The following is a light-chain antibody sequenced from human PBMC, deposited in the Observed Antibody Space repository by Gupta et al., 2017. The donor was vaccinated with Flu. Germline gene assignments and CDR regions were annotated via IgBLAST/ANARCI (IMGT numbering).Light chain of an antibody. J-gene: IGLJ1*01. CDR1: KLGDKY. CDR2: LDT. Sequence: SYELTQPPSVSVSPGQTASITCSGDKLGDKYACWYQQKPGQSPVLVIYLDTKRPSGIPERFSGSNSGNTATLTISGTQAMDEADYYCQAWDSTTAGVFGTGTKVTVL. V-gene: IGLV3-1*01. CDR3: QAWDSTTAGV.